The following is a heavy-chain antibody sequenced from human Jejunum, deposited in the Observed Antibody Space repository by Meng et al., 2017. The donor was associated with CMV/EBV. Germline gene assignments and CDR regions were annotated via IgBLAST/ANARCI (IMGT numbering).Heavy chain of an antibody. D-gene: IGHD5-18*01. Sequence: SGFTVSSYGMYGVRQAPGKGLEWVAVIWYDGSNKYYADSVKGRFTISRDNSKNTLYLQMNSLRVEDTAVYYCAKDWDAGYSYGYSADYWGQGTLVTVSS. J-gene: IGHJ4*02. CDR1: GFTVSSYG. CDR2: IWYDGSNK. V-gene: IGHV3-33*06. CDR3: AKDWDAGYSYGYSADY.